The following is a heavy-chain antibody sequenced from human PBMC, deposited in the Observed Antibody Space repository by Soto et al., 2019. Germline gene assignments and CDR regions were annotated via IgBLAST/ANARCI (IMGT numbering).Heavy chain of an antibody. J-gene: IGHJ4*02. CDR1: GGTFSSYS. CDR3: ARDGGRHSGGIDY. D-gene: IGHD1-26*01. Sequence: QVQLVQSGAEVKKPGSSVKVSCKASGGTFSSYSINWVRQAPGQGLEWMGEIIPIFGTAHYAQTFQGRVTITADESTSTAYMELSSLRSEDTAVYYCARDGGRHSGGIDYWGQGTLVTVSS. CDR2: IIPIFGTA. V-gene: IGHV1-69*01.